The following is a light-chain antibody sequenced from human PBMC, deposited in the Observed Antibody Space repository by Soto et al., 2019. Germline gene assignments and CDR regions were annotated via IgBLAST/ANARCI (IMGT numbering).Light chain of an antibody. CDR2: GAS. CDR3: QRYGTSPLT. CDR1: QSRSSSY. V-gene: IGKV3-20*01. J-gene: IGKJ4*01. Sequence: EIVLTQSPGTLSLSPGERATLSCRASQSRSSSYIAWYQQKPGQPPRLLIYGASSRATGIPDRVSGSGSGTDFTLTISRLEPEDFAVYYCQRYGTSPLTFGGGTKVEIK.